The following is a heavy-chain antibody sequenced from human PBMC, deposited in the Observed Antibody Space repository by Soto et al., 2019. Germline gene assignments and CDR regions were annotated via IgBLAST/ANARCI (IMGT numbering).Heavy chain of an antibody. CDR2: ISSTSSTI. V-gene: IGHV3-48*01. CDR1: GFTFSSYS. Sequence: PGGSLRLSCVASGFTFSSYSMNWVRQAPGKGLEWVSYISSTSSTIYYAETVKGRFTISRDNAKNSLYLQMNSLRAEDTAVYFCARDQADIVVGTTLYYYYGMDVWGQGTTVTSP. CDR3: ARDQADIVVGTTLYYYYGMDV. J-gene: IGHJ6*02. D-gene: IGHD2-15*01.